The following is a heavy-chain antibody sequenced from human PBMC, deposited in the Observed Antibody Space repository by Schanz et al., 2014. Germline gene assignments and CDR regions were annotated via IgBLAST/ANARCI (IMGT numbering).Heavy chain of an antibody. Sequence: EVQLVESGGGLVQPGGSLTLSCAASGFTFSSYLMSWVRQAPGKGLEWVSYITSGSAKFYADSVKGRFTISRDNAKNSLYLQMNSLRAEDTAVYYCAREKRRTEVVLDHWGQGTLVTVS. CDR2: ITSGSAK. V-gene: IGHV3-48*04. CDR3: AREKRRTEVVLDH. J-gene: IGHJ4*02. CDR1: GFTFSSYL.